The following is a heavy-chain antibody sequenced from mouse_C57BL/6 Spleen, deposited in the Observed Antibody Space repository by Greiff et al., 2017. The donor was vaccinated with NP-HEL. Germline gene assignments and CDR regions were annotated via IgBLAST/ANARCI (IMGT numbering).Heavy chain of an antibody. V-gene: IGHV1-52*01. CDR2: IDPSDSET. Sequence: QVQLQQSGAELVRPGSSVKLSCKASGYTFTSYWMPWVKQRPIQGLEWIGNIDPSDSETHYNQKFKDKATLTVDKSSSTAYMQLSSLTSEDSAVYYGARGGYYGSPLWYFDVWGTGTTVTVSS. D-gene: IGHD1-1*01. CDR1: GYTFTSYW. J-gene: IGHJ1*03. CDR3: ARGGYYGSPLWYFDV.